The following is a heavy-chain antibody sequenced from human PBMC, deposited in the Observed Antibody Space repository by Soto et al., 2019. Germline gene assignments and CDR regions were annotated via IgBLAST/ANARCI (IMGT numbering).Heavy chain of an antibody. Sequence: QVQLQESGPGLVKPSETLSLTCTVSGGSMNINYWAWIRQHPGKALERIGQIHFSGSTNYNPSLMSRVAISIDTSTIRFSLTMTSVTASGTAVYYCARVGRAWYGVFDWGQGTLVTVSS. CDR2: IHFSGST. J-gene: IGHJ4*02. CDR3: ARVGRAWYGVFD. D-gene: IGHD6-19*01. V-gene: IGHV4-59*01. CDR1: GGSMNINY.